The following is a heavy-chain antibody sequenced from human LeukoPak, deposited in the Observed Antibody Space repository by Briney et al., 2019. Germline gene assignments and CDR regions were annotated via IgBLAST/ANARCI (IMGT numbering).Heavy chain of an antibody. Sequence: ASVKVSCKASGYTFTGYYMHWVRQAPGQGLEWMGRINPNSGGTDYAQKFQGRVTMTRDTSISTAYMELSRLRSDDTAVYYCARGGYDFVYYYYGMDVWGQGTTVTVSS. CDR3: ARGGYDFVYYYYGMDV. J-gene: IGHJ6*02. V-gene: IGHV1-2*06. CDR1: GYTFTGYY. D-gene: IGHD3-3*01. CDR2: INPNSGGT.